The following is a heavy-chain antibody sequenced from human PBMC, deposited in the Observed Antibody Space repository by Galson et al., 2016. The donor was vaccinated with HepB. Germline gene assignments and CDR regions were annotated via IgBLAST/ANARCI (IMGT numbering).Heavy chain of an antibody. D-gene: IGHD5-18*01. CDR3: SRHGDFDTAMVPFHS. CDR2: IDPTDSYT. J-gene: IGHJ4*02. V-gene: IGHV5-10-1*01. Sequence: QSGAEVKKPGESLTISCKGSGYNFPDYWISWVRQMPGKGLEWMGRIDPTDSYTNYSPSFQGHVTISADSSINTAYLRWRSLTASDTAIYYCSRHGDFDTAMVPFHSWGQGSLVIVSS. CDR1: GYNFPDYW.